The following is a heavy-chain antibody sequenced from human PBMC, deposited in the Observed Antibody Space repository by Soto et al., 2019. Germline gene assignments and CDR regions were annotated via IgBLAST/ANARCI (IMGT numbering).Heavy chain of an antibody. D-gene: IGHD6-13*01. CDR1: GSSISSGGYY. J-gene: IGHJ3*02. Sequence: PSETLSLTCTVSGSSISSGGYYWSWIRQHPGKGLEWIGYIYYSGSTYYNPSLKSRVTISVDTSKNQFSLKLSSVTAADTAVYYCARNDHSSSGSDAFDIWGQGTMVTVSS. V-gene: IGHV4-31*03. CDR3: ARNDHSSSGSDAFDI. CDR2: IYYSGST.